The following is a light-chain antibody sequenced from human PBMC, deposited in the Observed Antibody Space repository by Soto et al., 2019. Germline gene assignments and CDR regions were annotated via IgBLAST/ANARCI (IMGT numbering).Light chain of an antibody. V-gene: IGKV1-5*01. CDR1: QNIGVW. J-gene: IGKJ4*01. Sequence: DVQMTQSPSTLSASVGDRVTIACRASQNIGVWLAWYQQTPGKAPKLLISDASNLESGVPSRFSGSGYGTEFTLTISSLQPDDFATYYCQQYNTYSSLTFGGGTKV. CDR2: DAS. CDR3: QQYNTYSSLT.